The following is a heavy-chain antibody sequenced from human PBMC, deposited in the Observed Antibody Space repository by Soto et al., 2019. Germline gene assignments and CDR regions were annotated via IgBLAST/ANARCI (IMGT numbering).Heavy chain of an antibody. Sequence: PSETLSLTCAVSTESLGGYYWTWIRQSPGKGLEWIGEISQSGFTNYNPSLESRVTLSVDTSKSEFSLHLTSMTAADTALYYCARGLFSSGWYSYFDPWGQGTPVTVSS. CDR3: ARGLFSSGWYSYFDP. V-gene: IGHV4-34*01. J-gene: IGHJ5*02. CDR1: TESLGGYY. CDR2: ISQSGFT. D-gene: IGHD6-19*01.